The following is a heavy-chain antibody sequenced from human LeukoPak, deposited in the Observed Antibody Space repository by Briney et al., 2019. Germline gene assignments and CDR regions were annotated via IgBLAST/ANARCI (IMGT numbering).Heavy chain of an antibody. CDR3: ATDEGDSGGLDY. D-gene: IGHD2-21*02. V-gene: IGHV3-66*01. Sequence: GGSLRLPCAASGFTVSSKYMSWVRQAPGKGLEWVSVIYSGGGSTFYADSVKGRFTFSRDNSKNTLFLQMNSLRAEDTAVYYCATDEGDSGGLDYWGQGTLVTVSS. CDR1: GFTVSSKY. CDR2: IYSGGGST. J-gene: IGHJ4*02.